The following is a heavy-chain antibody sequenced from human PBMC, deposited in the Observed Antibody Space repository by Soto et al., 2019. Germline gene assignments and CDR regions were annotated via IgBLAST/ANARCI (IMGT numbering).Heavy chain of an antibody. CDR2: IWNDGSNR. V-gene: IGHV3-33*01. CDR1: GLTFSSYA. J-gene: IGHJ3*02. CDR3: ARDILSGSYYHLYAFDI. D-gene: IGHD1-26*01. Sequence: QVQLVESGGGVVQPGRSLRLSCAASGLTFSSYAMHWVRQAPGKGLEWVAIIWNDGSNRYYTDSVKGRFTISRDNSNNXPYLQMNSLRAEDTAVYYCARDILSGSYYHLYAFDIWGQGTMVTVSS.